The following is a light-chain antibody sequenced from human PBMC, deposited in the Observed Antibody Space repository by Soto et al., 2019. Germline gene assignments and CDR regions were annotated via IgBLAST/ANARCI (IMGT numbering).Light chain of an antibody. CDR2: EAS. V-gene: IGKV1-33*01. CDR1: QDITNY. J-gene: IGKJ4*01. CDR3: QQYDNLPLT. Sequence: DIQMAQSPSSLSASVGDRITITCQASQDITNYLNWYQQKPGKAPKVLISEASNLETGVPSRFSGSGSGTHFTFSISSLQPEDIATYYGQQYDNLPLTFGGGTKVEIK.